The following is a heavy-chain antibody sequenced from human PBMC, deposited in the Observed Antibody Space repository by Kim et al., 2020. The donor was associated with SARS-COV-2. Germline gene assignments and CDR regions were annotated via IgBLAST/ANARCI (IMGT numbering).Heavy chain of an antibody. CDR3: ATAPPGYCSSTSCYTNWFDP. V-gene: IGHV1-24*01. D-gene: IGHD2-2*02. J-gene: IGHJ5*02. CDR1: GYTLTELS. Sequence: ASVKVSCKVSGYTLTELSMHWVRQAPGKGLEWMGGFDPEDGETIYAQKFQGRVTMTEDTSTDTAYMELSSLRSEDTAVYYCATAPPGYCSSTSCYTNWFDPWGQGTLVTVSS. CDR2: FDPEDGET.